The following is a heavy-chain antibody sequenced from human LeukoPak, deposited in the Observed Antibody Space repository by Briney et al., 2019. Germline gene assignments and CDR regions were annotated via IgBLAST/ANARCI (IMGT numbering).Heavy chain of an antibody. CDR2: IIPILGIA. V-gene: IGHV1-69*02. Sequence: SVKVSCKASGGTFSSYTISWVRQAPGQGLEWMGRIIPILGIANYAQKFQGRVTITADKSTSTAYMELSSLRSEDTAVYYCARVQHTIGTTWGFRNYYYYMDVWGKGTTVTVSS. CDR1: GGTFSSYT. D-gene: IGHD1-1*01. J-gene: IGHJ6*03. CDR3: ARVQHTIGTTWGFRNYYYYMDV.